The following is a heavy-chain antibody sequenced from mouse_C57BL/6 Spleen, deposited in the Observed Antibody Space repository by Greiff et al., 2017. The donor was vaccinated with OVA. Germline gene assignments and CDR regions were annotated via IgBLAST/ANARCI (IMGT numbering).Heavy chain of an antibody. CDR2: IYPGDGDT. D-gene: IGHD2-14*01. V-gene: IGHV1-82*01. CDR3: AREYRGAMDY. Sequence: QVRLQQSGPELVKPGASVKISCKASGYAFSSSWMNWVKQRPGKGLEWIGRIYPGDGDTNYNGKFKGKATLTADKSSSTAYMQLSSLTSEDSAVYFCAREYRGAMDYWGQGISVTVSS. CDR1: GYAFSSSW. J-gene: IGHJ4*01.